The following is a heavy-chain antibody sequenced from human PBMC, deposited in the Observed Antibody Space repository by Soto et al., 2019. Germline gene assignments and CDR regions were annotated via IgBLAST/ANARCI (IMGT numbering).Heavy chain of an antibody. V-gene: IGHV4-4*07. Sequence: SETLSLTCNVSGRSMISYYWSWIRQPAGKGPEWIGRIYTGGNTNYNPSLKSRVTMSVDTSKSQFSLKLTSVTAADTAVYYCARAYYDGSGYRTRGWFDPWGQGTLGTVSS. J-gene: IGHJ5*02. CDR3: ARAYYDGSGYRTRGWFDP. CDR2: IYTGGNT. D-gene: IGHD3-22*01. CDR1: GRSMISYY.